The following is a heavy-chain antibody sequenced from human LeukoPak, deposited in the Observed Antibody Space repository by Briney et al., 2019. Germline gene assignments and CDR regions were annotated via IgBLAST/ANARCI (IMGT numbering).Heavy chain of an antibody. Sequence: SETLSLTCSVSGGSISGYHWSWLRQPPGKGLEWIAHIYYSGTTTYNPSLNSRVTISVDRSKNQFSLKLSSVTAADTAVYYCARGSYYDSSGSIPFDYWGQGTLVTVSS. CDR1: GGSISGYH. CDR3: ARGSYYDSSGSIPFDY. J-gene: IGHJ4*02. D-gene: IGHD3-22*01. V-gene: IGHV4-59*12. CDR2: IYYSGTT.